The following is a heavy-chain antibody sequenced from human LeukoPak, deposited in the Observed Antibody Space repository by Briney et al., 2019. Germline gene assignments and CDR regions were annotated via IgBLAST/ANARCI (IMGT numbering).Heavy chain of an antibody. CDR1: GFTFSNYK. CDR3: ARDFGYF. Sequence: GGPLKLSCAASGFTFSNYKMNWVRQAPGKGLEWVSYISSSGSIIYYSDSVKGRFTISRDNAKNSLYLQMNSLRAEDTAVYYCARDFGYFWGQGTLVTVSS. CDR2: ISSSGSII. D-gene: IGHD3-10*01. J-gene: IGHJ4*02. V-gene: IGHV3-48*03.